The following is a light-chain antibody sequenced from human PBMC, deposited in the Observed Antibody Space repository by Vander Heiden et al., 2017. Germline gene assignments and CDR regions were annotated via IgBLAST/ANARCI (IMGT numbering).Light chain of an antibody. CDR3: QSYDSSLSGV. V-gene: IGLV1-40*01. Sequence: QSVLTQPPSVSGAPGQRVTISCTGSSSNIGAGYDVHWYQQLPGTAPNLLIYGNSNRPAGVPDRFSASKAGTSASLAITGLQEEDEADYYCQSYDSSLSGVFGGGTKLTVL. CDR2: GNS. CDR1: SSNIGAGYD. J-gene: IGLJ2*01.